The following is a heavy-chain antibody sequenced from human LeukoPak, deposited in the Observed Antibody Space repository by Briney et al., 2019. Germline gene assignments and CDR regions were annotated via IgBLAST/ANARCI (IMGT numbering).Heavy chain of an antibody. CDR3: ARSAYYCDVDI. CDR1: GGSISSYY. D-gene: IGHD3-22*01. J-gene: IGHJ3*02. Sequence: PSETLSLTCTVSGGSISSYYWSWIRQPPGKGLDWIGYISYSGSTNYNPSLKSRVTISIDTSKNQFSLKLSSVTAADTALYYCARSAYYCDVDIWGQGTMVTVSS. CDR2: ISYSGST. V-gene: IGHV4-59*08.